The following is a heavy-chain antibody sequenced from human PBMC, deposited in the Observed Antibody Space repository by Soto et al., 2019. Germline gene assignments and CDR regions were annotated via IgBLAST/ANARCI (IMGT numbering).Heavy chain of an antibody. CDR3: ARGGGVEMATIDSFDS. V-gene: IGHV3-30-3*01. Sequence: ESGGGVVQPGRSLRLSCAASGFTFSSYAMHWVRQAPGKGLEWVAVISYDGSNKYYADSVKGRFTISRDNSKNTLYLQMNSLRAEDTVVYYWARGGGVEMATIDSFDSWGQGTLVTVSS. CDR2: ISYDGSNK. CDR1: GFTFSSYA. J-gene: IGHJ4*02. D-gene: IGHD5-12*01.